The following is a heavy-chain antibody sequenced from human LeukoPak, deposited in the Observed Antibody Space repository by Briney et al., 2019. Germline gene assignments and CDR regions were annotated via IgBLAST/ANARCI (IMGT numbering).Heavy chain of an antibody. J-gene: IGHJ4*02. Sequence: PGGSLRLSCAASGFTFSDYYMSWIRQAPGKGLEWISYISTSSSYTNYADSVKGRFTISRDNSKNTLYLQMNSLRAEDTAVYYCAKVPGYSSGWYYFDYWGQGTLVTVSS. CDR1: GFTFSDYY. CDR3: AKVPGYSSGWYYFDY. V-gene: IGHV3-11*06. D-gene: IGHD6-19*01. CDR2: ISTSSSYT.